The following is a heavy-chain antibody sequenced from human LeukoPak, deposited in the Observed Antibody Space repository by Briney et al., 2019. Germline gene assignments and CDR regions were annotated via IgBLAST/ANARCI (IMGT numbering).Heavy chain of an antibody. CDR3: ARDSVQLERVDY. J-gene: IGHJ4*02. CDR2: IYYSGST. Sequence: PSETLSLTCTVSGGSISSSSYYWGWIRQPPGKGLEWIGSIYYSGSTYYNPSLKSRVTISIDTSKNQFFLKLSSVTAADTAVYYCARDSVQLERVDYWGQGTLVTVSS. CDR1: GGSISSSSYY. D-gene: IGHD1-1*01. V-gene: IGHV4-39*02.